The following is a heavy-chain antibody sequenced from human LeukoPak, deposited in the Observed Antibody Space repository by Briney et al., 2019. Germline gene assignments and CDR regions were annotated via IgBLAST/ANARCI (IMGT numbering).Heavy chain of an antibody. CDR1: RFTFSDYY. V-gene: IGHV3-11*04. Sequence: GGSLRLSCAASRFTFSDYYMSWVRQAPGKGLDWISYISPSGTTLYYADSVKGRFTISRDNAKNSLYLQMNSLRAEDTAVYYCAKFDRFLEWSADYWGQGTLVTVSS. D-gene: IGHD3-3*01. CDR2: ISPSGTTL. J-gene: IGHJ4*02. CDR3: AKFDRFLEWSADY.